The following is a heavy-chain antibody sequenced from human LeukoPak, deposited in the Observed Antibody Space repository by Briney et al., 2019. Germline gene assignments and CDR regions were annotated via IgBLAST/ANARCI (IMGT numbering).Heavy chain of an antibody. CDR3: ARGMVRGVRYGMDV. J-gene: IGHJ6*02. CDR1: GCTFTGYY. Sequence: ASVKVSCKASGCTFTGYYMHWVRQAPGQGLEWMGWINPNSGGTNYAQKFQGWVTMTRDTSISTAYMELSRLRSDDTTVYYCARGMVRGVRYGMDVWGQGTTVTVSS. V-gene: IGHV1-2*04. D-gene: IGHD3-10*01. CDR2: INPNSGGT.